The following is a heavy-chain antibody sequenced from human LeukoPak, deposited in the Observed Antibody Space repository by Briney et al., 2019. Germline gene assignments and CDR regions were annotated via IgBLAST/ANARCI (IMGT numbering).Heavy chain of an antibody. D-gene: IGHD3-10*01. CDR2: IYYSGST. Sequence: KASETLSLTCTVSGGSISSYYWSWIRQPPGKGLEWIGYIYYSGSTNYNPSLKSRVTISVDTSKNQFSLKLSSVTAADTAVYYCARERYYGSGSYYNAYYFDYWGQGTLVTVSS. J-gene: IGHJ4*02. CDR3: ARERYYGSGSYYNAYYFDY. CDR1: GGSISSYY. V-gene: IGHV4-59*01.